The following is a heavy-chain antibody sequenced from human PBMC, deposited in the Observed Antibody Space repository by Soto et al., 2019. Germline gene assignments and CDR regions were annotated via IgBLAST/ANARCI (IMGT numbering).Heavy chain of an antibody. V-gene: IGHV5-10-1*01. CDR1: GYSFTSYW. J-gene: IGHJ6*02. CDR2: IDPSDSYT. CDR3: AGAYYYYYGMDV. Sequence: GESLKISCKGSGYSFTSYWISWVRQMPGKGLEWMGRIDPSDSYTNYSPSFQGHVTISADKSISTAYLQWSSLKASDTAMYYCAGAYYYYYGMDVWGQGTTVTVSS.